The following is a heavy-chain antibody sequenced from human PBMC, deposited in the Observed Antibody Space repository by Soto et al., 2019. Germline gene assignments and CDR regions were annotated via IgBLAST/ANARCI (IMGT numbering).Heavy chain of an antibody. V-gene: IGHV1-2*04. Sequence: QVQLVQSGAEVKKPGASVRVSCKASGYSFTDYHIHWVRQAPGQGLEWLGRINPKSGGTSTAQKFQGWVTMTRDRSISTVYMELNRLRSDDKAVYFCARGHSTDCSNGVCSFFYNHEMDVWGQGTTVTVSS. D-gene: IGHD2-8*01. CDR1: GYSFTDYH. CDR3: ARGHSTDCSNGVCSFFYNHEMDV. J-gene: IGHJ6*02. CDR2: INPKSGGT.